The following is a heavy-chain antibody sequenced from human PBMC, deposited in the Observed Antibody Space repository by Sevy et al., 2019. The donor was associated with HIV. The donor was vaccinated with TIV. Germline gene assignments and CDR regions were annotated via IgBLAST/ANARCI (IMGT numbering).Heavy chain of an antibody. CDR1: AFTFSNYA. J-gene: IGHJ2*01. Sequence: GGSLRLSCAASAFTFSNYAMSWVRQAPGKGLEWVSGISGSGGSTYYADSVKGRFTISRDNSKNTLYLQMSSLRAEDTAVYYCARNPGYCSGGTCYWYFDLWGRGTLVTASS. CDR2: ISGSGGST. V-gene: IGHV3-23*01. D-gene: IGHD2-15*01. CDR3: ARNPGYCSGGTCYWYFDL.